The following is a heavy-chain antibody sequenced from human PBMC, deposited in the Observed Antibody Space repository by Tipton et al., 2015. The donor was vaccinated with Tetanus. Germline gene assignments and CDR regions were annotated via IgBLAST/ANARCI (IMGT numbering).Heavy chain of an antibody. Sequence: TLSLTCAVYGGSFSGYYWSWIRQPPGKGLEWIGEINHSGSTNYNPSLKSRVTISVDTSKNQFSLKLSSVTAADTAVYYCARGGPRAGGMRGDYWGQGTLVTVSS. CDR1: GGSFSGYY. D-gene: IGHD3-16*01. CDR2: INHSGST. V-gene: IGHV4-34*01. CDR3: ARGGPRAGGMRGDY. J-gene: IGHJ4*02.